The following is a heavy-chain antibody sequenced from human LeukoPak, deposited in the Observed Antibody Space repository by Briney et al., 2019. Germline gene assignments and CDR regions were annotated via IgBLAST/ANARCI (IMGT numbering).Heavy chain of an antibody. CDR3: AKDGFFNYYDSSGYSHIPLYYFDY. V-gene: IGHV3-30*18. CDR2: ISYDGSNK. D-gene: IGHD3-22*01. CDR1: GFTFSSYG. J-gene: IGHJ4*02. Sequence: GGSLRLSCAASGFTFSSYGMHWVRQAPGKGLEWVAVISYDGSNKYYADSVKGRFTISRDNSKNTLYLQINSLRAEDTAVYYCAKDGFFNYYDSSGYSHIPLYYFDYWGQGTLVTVSS.